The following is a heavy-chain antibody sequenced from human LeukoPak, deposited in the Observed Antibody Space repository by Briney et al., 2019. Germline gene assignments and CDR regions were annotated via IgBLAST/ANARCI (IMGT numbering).Heavy chain of an antibody. V-gene: IGHV4-39*01. CDR3: ARVILSSEQYPRHFDY. J-gene: IGHJ4*02. Sequence: PSETLSITCTVSGGSISSSSYYWGWIRQPPGKGLEWIGNIYYSGATAYTPSLKSRVTISVDTSKNQFSLKLSSVTAADTAVYYCARVILSSEQYPRHFDYWGQGTLVTVSS. CDR2: IYYSGAT. D-gene: IGHD2-2*01. CDR1: GGSISSSSYY.